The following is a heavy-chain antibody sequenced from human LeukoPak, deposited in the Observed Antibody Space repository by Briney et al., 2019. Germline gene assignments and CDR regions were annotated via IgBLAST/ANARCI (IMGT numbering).Heavy chain of an antibody. CDR2: ISSGGMWI. J-gene: IGHJ6*03. CDR1: GFTFSSYS. D-gene: IGHD2-15*01. Sequence: GGSLRLSCAASGFTFSSYSMNWVRQAPGKGLEWVSSISSGGMWIYYADSLKGRFTISRDNSKNSLYLQMNSLRTEDTALYYCAKEAGSGGSYYWTGYYMDVWGKGTTVTVSS. CDR3: AKEAGSGGSYYWTGYYMDV. V-gene: IGHV3-21*04.